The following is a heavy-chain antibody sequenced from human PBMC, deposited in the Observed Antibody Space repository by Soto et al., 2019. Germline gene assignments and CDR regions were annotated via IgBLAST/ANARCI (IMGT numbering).Heavy chain of an antibody. D-gene: IGHD1-26*01. Sequence: PRGSLRLSCAASGFTFSHYGIHWVRQAPGKGLEWLAVISYDGSNKHYADSVKGRFTVSRDNSKNTLYLQMNSLRAEDTAVYFCARYSGKYQGPIDYWGQGTLVTVSS. V-gene: IGHV3-30*03. CDR3: ARYSGKYQGPIDY. CDR2: ISYDGSNK. J-gene: IGHJ4*02. CDR1: GFTFSHYG.